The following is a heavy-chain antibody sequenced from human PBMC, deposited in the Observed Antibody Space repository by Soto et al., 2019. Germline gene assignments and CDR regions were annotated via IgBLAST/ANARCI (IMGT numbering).Heavy chain of an antibody. V-gene: IGHV1-2*02. CDR3: FILGVNEGPNFDY. J-gene: IGHJ4*02. D-gene: IGHD1-26*01. Sequence: ASVKVSFKASGYIFTDYYMHWVRQAPGQGLGWMGKINCYIGGPNYARNFQGRVTMTRDTSISTAYMEMSSLRSDDTAIYFCFILGVNEGPNFDYWGQGTLVTVSS. CDR1: GYIFTDYY. CDR2: INCYIGGP.